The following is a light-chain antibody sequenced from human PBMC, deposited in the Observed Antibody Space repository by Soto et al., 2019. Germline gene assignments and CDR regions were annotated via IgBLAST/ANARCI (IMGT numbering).Light chain of an antibody. V-gene: IGLV1-40*01. CDR2: DNS. CDR3: QSYDSSLSGSVV. CDR1: SSNIGAGYD. Sequence: QSVLTQPPSVSGAPGQRVTISCTGSSSNIGAGYDVYWYQQLPGTAPKLLIFDNSNRPSGVPDRISGSRSGTSASLAITGLQAEDEADYYCQSYDSSLSGSVVFGGGTKLTVL. J-gene: IGLJ2*01.